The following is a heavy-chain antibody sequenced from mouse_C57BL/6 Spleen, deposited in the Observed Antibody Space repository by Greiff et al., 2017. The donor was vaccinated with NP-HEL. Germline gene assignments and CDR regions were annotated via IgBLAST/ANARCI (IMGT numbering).Heavy chain of an antibody. V-gene: IGHV1-82*01. CDR2: IYPGDGDT. J-gene: IGHJ3*01. D-gene: IGHD4-1*02. Sequence: QVQLKESGPELVKPGASVKISCKASGYAFSSSWMNWVKQRPGKGLEWIGRIYPGDGDTNYNGKFKGKATLTADKSSSTAYMQLSSLTSEDSAVYFCASGTQLGRFAYWGQGTLVTVSA. CDR1: GYAFSSSW. CDR3: ASGTQLGRFAY.